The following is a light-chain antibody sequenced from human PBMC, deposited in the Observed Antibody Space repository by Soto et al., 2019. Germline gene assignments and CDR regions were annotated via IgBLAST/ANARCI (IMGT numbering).Light chain of an antibody. J-gene: IGLJ1*01. Sequence: QSVLTQPRSVSGSPGQSVAISCTGTSSDVGGYNHVSWYQQHPGKAPKLMVYDVNKRASGVPDRFSGSKSGSTASLTVSGLQTEDEADYYCNSYVAGSNVFGTGTKVTVL. CDR2: DVN. V-gene: IGLV2-11*01. CDR3: NSYVAGSNV. CDR1: SSDVGGYNH.